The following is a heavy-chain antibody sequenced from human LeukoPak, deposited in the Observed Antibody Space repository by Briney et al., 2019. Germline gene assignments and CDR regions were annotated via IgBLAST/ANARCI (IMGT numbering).Heavy chain of an antibody. CDR2: IKQDGSEK. J-gene: IGHJ4*02. D-gene: IGHD2-2*01. CDR1: GFTFSSYA. Sequence: GGSLRLSCAASGFTFSSYAMNWVRQAPGKGLEWVANIKQDGSEKYYVDSVKGRFTISRDNAKNSLYLQMNSLRAEDTAVYYCARVEFEVPAAMYQAVYYFDYWGQGTLVTVSS. V-gene: IGHV3-7*03. CDR3: ARVEFEVPAAMYQAVYYFDY.